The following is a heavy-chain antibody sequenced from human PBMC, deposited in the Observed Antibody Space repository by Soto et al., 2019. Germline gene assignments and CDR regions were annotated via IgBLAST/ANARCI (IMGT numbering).Heavy chain of an antibody. CDR1: GFTFSSYA. CDR3: AKDSSPAYFDWSLTIDY. V-gene: IGHV3-23*01. J-gene: IGHJ4*02. CDR2: ISGSGGST. Sequence: GGSLRLSCAASGFTFSSYAMSWVRQAPGKGLEWVSAISGSGGSTYYADSVKGRFTISRDNSKNTLYLQMNSLRAEDTAVYYCAKDSSPAYFDWSLTIDYWGQGTLVTVSS. D-gene: IGHD3-9*01.